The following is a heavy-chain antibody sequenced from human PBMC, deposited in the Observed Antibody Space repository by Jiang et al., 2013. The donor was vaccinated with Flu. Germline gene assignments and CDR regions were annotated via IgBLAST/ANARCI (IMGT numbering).Heavy chain of an antibody. J-gene: IGHJ4*02. V-gene: IGHV4-59*08. Sequence: GSGLVKPSETLSLTCTVSGASISSYYWSWIRQPPGKGLEWIGYMYYSIGSTSYNPSLKSRVTISVDTSKNQFSLRLNSVTAADTAVYYCARHVVVATPGFEYWGQGTLVTVSS. CDR3: ARHVVVATPGFEY. CDR2: MYYSIGST. CDR1: GASISSYY. D-gene: IGHD2-15*01.